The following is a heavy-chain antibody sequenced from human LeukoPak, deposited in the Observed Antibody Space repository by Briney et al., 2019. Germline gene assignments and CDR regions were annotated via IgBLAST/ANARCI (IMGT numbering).Heavy chain of an antibody. J-gene: IGHJ4*02. CDR2: IIPIFGTA. CDR1: GGTFSSYA. CDR3: ASSKLPDTYYYFDY. V-gene: IGHV1-69*13. D-gene: IGHD1-14*01. Sequence: GASVKVSCKASGGTFSSYAISWVRQAPGQGLGWMGGIIPIFGTANYAQKFQGRVTITADESTSTAYMELSSLRSEDTAVYYCASSKLPDTYYYFDYWGQGTLVTVSS.